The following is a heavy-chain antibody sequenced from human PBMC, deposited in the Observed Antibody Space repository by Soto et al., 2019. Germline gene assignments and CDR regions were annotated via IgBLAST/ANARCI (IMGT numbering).Heavy chain of an antibody. CDR3: ASGKKQQLDGALDD. CDR2: INPNSGAT. D-gene: IGHD6-13*01. Sequence: XSVKVYCKASGYTSTDYYIHLVRQAPGQGLECMGWINPNSGATTYAQNFQGWVTMTRDTSISTAYMDLSRLTSDDTAVYYCASGKKQQLDGALDDWGQGTLVTVSS. J-gene: IGHJ4*02. V-gene: IGHV1-2*04. CDR1: GYTSTDYY.